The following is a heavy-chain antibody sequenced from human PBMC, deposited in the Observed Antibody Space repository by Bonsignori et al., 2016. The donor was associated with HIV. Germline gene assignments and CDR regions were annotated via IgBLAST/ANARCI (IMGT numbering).Heavy chain of an antibody. J-gene: IGHJ4*02. V-gene: IGHV3-21*01. Sequence: WIRQPPGKGLEWVSSISSSSSYIYYADSVKGRFTISRDNAKNSLYLQMNSLRAEDTAVYYCAREGYSYGYPKIDYWGQGTLVTVSS. CDR3: AREGYSYGYPKIDY. D-gene: IGHD5-18*01. CDR2: ISSSSSYI.